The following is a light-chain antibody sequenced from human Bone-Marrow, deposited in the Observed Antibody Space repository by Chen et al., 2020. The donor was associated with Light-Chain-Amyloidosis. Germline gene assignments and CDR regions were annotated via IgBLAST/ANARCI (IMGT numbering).Light chain of an antibody. CDR3: SSYTSSRTLV. CDR2: DVS. J-gene: IGLJ2*01. CDR1: SSDVGGYNH. Sequence: QSALTQPASVSGSPGQSITIVCTGTSSDVGGYNHVSWYQQHPGKAPKLMIYDVSNRPSGVSNRFSGSKSGNTASLTISGLQAEDEADYYCSSYTSSRTLVFGGGTKLTVL. V-gene: IGLV2-14*03.